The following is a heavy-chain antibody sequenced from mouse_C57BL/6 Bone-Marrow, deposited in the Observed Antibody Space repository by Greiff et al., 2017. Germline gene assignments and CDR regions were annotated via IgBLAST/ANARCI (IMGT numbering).Heavy chain of an antibody. V-gene: IGHV7-3*01. CDR2: IRHKANGYTT. J-gene: IGHJ4*01. CDR1: GFTFTDYY. D-gene: IGHD2-4*01. Sequence: EVKLVESGGGLVQPGGSLSLSCAASGFTFTDYYMSWVRQPPGKALEWLGFIRHKANGYTTEYSASVKGRFTIYRDNSPSILYLQMNALRAEDSATYDGARYMRCDYGRGPYAMDYWGQGTSVTVSS. CDR3: ARYMRCDYGRGPYAMDY.